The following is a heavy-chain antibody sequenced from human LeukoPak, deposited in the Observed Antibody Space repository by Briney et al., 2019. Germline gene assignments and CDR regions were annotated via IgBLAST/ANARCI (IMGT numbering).Heavy chain of an antibody. Sequence: ASVKVSCKASGYTCTSYGISWVRQPPGQGLERMGWINAYNGKTNYAQKFQGRVTMTTDTSTSTAYMELRSLRSDDAAVYYCASIVVVVGANKGVHAFDIWGQGTMVTVSS. V-gene: IGHV1-18*01. J-gene: IGHJ3*02. CDR1: GYTCTSYG. D-gene: IGHD2-15*01. CDR3: ASIVVVVGANKGVHAFDI. CDR2: INAYNGKT.